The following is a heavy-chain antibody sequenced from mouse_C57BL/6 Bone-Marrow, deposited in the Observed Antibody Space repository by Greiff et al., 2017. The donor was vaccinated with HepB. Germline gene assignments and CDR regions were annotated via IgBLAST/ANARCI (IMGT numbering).Heavy chain of an antibody. CDR1: GFTFTDYY. J-gene: IGHJ3*01. Sequence: EVKLMESGGGLVQPGGSLSLSCAASGFTFTDYYMSWVRQPPGKALEWLGFIRNKANGYTTEYSASVKCRFTISRDNSQSILYLQMNALRAEDSATYYCARAWGFAYWGQGTLVTVSA. D-gene: IGHD4-1*01. V-gene: IGHV7-3*01. CDR2: IRNKANGYTT. CDR3: ARAWGFAY.